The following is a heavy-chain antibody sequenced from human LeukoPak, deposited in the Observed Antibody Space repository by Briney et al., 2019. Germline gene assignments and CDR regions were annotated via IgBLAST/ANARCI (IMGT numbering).Heavy chain of an antibody. CDR1: GDSISNSNFY. V-gene: IGHV4-61*02. Sequence: SETLSLTCSVSGDSISNSNFYWSWLRQPAGKGLEWIGRIYTIGTTTYNPSLGGRVTISLDAPRNQVSLKLTSVTAADTAVYYCARQSSGWPGYFDFWGRGTLVTVSS. CDR2: IYTIGTT. CDR3: ARQSSGWPGYFDF. D-gene: IGHD6-19*01. J-gene: IGHJ2*01.